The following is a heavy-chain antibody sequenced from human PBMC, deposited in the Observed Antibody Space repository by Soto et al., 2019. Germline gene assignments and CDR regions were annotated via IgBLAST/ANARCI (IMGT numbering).Heavy chain of an antibody. CDR3: ARAVGNGRNYYYYGMDV. CDR1: GGTFSSYA. V-gene: IGHV1-69*13. CDR2: IIPIFGTA. J-gene: IGHJ6*02. D-gene: IGHD1-26*01. Sequence: ASVKVSCKASGGTFSSYAISWVRQAPGQGLEWMGGIIPIFGTANYAQKFQGRVTITADESTSTAYMELSSLRSEDAAVYYCARAVGNGRNYYYYGMDVWGQGTTVTVSS.